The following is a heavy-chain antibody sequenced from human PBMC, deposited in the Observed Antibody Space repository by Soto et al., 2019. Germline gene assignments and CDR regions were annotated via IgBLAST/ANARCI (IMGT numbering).Heavy chain of an antibody. J-gene: IGHJ3*02. CDR1: GVSISSYY. V-gene: IGHV4-59*08. CDR2: IYYSGST. CDR3: ARGYYYDSSGYYWDAFDI. Sequence: PSETLSLTCTVSGVSISSYYWSWIRQPPGKGLEWIGYIYYSGSTNYNPSLKSRVTISVDTSKNQFSLKLSSVTAADTAVYYCARGYYYDSSGYYWDAFDIWGQGTTVTVSS. D-gene: IGHD3-22*01.